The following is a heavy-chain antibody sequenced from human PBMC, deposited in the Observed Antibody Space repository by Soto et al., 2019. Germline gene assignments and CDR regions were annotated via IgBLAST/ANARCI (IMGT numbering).Heavy chain of an antibody. J-gene: IGHJ6*02. Sequence: ESGGGLVQPGGSLRLSCAASGFTFSSYAMSWVRQAPGKGLEWVSAISGSGGSTYYADSVKGRFTISRDNSKNTLYLQMNSLRAEDTAVYYCVKDQGGKWLVFDEYYYYGMDVWGQGTTVTVSS. CDR3: VKDQGGKWLVFDEYYYYGMDV. CDR2: ISGSGGST. CDR1: GFTFSSYA. V-gene: IGHV3-23*01. D-gene: IGHD6-19*01.